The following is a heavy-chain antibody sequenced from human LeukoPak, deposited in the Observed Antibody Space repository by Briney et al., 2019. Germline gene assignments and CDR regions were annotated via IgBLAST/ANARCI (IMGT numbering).Heavy chain of an antibody. V-gene: IGHV3-74*01. CDR1: GFTFSSYW. D-gene: IGHD4-23*01. J-gene: IGHJ4*02. CDR2: IASDGRST. CDR3: ARGRPHGNDY. Sequence: GGSLRLSCAASGFTFSSYWMNWVRQAPGKGLVWVSRIASDGRSTTYADSVKGRFSISRDNAKNTLYLQMNSLRVEDTAVYYCARGRPHGNDYWGQGTLVTVSS.